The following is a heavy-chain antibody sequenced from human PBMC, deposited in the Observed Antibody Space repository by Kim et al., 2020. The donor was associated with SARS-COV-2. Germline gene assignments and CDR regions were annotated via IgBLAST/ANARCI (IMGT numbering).Heavy chain of an antibody. CDR2: T. V-gene: IGHV4-4*02. CDR3: VRYNWNRNLDY. D-gene: IGHD1-1*01. Sequence: TNYNPSLKSRVTISVDKSKNQFSLKLSSGTAADTAVYYCVRYNWNRNLDYWGQGTLVTVSS. J-gene: IGHJ4*02.